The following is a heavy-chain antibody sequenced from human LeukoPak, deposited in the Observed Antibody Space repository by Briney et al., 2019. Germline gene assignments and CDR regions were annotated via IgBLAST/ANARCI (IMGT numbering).Heavy chain of an antibody. D-gene: IGHD1-20*01. CDR1: GFTFRNSW. Sequence: GGSLRLSCAASGFTFRNSWMHWVRQGPGKGLARVSRVNPDGSATTYADSVKGRFTISRDNAKNTLYLQMNSLRAEDTAVYYCARSLIGSDDYWGQGSLVTVSS. J-gene: IGHJ4*02. V-gene: IGHV3-74*01. CDR3: ARSLIGSDDY. CDR2: VNPDGSAT.